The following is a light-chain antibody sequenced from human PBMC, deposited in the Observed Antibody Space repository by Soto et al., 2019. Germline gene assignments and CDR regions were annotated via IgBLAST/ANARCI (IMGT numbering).Light chain of an antibody. Sequence: EIVMTQSPATLSVSPGGRATLSCRASQSLSDTLAWYQQKPGQAPRLLIYGASTRAPGFPARFSGSGSGTDFTLTISSLQSEDFGVYYCQQYNNWPWTFVQGTKVEIK. CDR2: GAS. CDR3: QQYNNWPWT. V-gene: IGKV3-15*01. CDR1: QSLSDT. J-gene: IGKJ1*01.